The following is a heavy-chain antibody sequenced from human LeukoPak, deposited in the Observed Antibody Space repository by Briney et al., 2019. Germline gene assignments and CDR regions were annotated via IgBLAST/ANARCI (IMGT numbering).Heavy chain of an antibody. CDR1: GFTFSSYD. CDR2: ISGSGGST. D-gene: IGHD1-26*01. V-gene: IGHV3-23*01. Sequence: GGSLRLSCAASGFTFSSYDMSWVRQAPGKGLEWVSDISGSGGSTYYADYVKGRITICRDKAKKTVYLQMNSLRAEDTAVYYCANDRVNSRSYYYFDYWGQGTLVTVSS. J-gene: IGHJ4*02. CDR3: ANDRVNSRSYYYFDY.